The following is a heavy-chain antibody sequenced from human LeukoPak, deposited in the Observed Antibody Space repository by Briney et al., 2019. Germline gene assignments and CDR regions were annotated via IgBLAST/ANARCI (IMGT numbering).Heavy chain of an antibody. CDR2: HNHSGST. D-gene: IGHD1-1*01. J-gene: IGHJ6*04. CDR1: GGFHNRYY. Sequence: SETVSLTCAVYGGFHNRYYWSWIRQPPAKGLEGVGEHNHSGSTNYNPSLKSRVTISVDTSKNQFSLKLSSVTAADTDVYYCARKRSLGRVAGTPGQEANPYYYYGMEVWGKGTTVTVSS. CDR3: ARKRSLGRVAGTPGQEANPYYYYGMEV. V-gene: IGHV4-34*01.